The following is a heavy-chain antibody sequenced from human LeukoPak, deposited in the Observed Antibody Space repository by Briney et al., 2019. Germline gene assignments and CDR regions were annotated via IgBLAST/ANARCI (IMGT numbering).Heavy chain of an antibody. Sequence: PGGSLRLSCAASGFTFSSYAMSWVRQAPGKGLEWVSAISGSGGSTYYADSVKGRFTISRDNSKNTLYLQMNSLRAEDTAVYYCARHLEMATAFFDYWGQGTLVTVSS. CDR2: ISGSGGST. D-gene: IGHD5-24*01. CDR3: ARHLEMATAFFDY. CDR1: GFTFSSYA. V-gene: IGHV3-23*01. J-gene: IGHJ4*02.